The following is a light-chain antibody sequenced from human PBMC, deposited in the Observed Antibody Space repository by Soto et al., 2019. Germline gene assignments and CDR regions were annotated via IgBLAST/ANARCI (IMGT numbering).Light chain of an antibody. V-gene: IGKV2-30*01. J-gene: IGKJ1*01. CDR2: KVS. CDR3: MQGSFSPWT. Sequence: VVMTQSPLSLPVTLEQPSSISCRSSQSLVYSDGNAYLIWFHQRPGQSPRXLIFKVSNRDSGVPERFSGSGAGSDFTLKISRVEAEDVAVYYCMQGSFSPWTFGQGTKVDIK. CDR1: QSLVYSDGNAY.